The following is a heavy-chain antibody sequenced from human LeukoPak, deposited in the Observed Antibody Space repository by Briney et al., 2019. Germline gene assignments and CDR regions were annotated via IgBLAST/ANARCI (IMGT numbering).Heavy chain of an antibody. J-gene: IGHJ6*02. Sequence: PGGSLRLSCAASGFTFSSYAMHWVRQAPGKGLEWVAVISYDGSNKYYVDSVKGRFTISRDNSKNTLYLQMNSLRAEDTAVYYCARFPDYDFWSGYFYYYYGMDVWGQGTTVTVSS. V-gene: IGHV3-30-3*01. CDR2: ISYDGSNK. CDR1: GFTFSSYA. D-gene: IGHD3-3*01. CDR3: ARFPDYDFWSGYFYYYYGMDV.